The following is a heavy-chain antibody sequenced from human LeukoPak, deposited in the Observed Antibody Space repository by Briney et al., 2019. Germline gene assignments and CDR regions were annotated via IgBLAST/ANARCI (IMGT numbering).Heavy chain of an antibody. D-gene: IGHD6-13*01. Sequence: SETLSLTCTVSGGSISSSGYYWGWIRQPPGKGLEWIGSIYYSGSTYYNPSLKSRVTISVDTSKNQFSLKLSSVTAADTAVYYCAREGSSSWYVKYFQHWGQGTLVTVSS. CDR1: GGSISSSGYY. CDR2: IYYSGST. J-gene: IGHJ1*01. V-gene: IGHV4-39*07. CDR3: AREGSSSWYVKYFQH.